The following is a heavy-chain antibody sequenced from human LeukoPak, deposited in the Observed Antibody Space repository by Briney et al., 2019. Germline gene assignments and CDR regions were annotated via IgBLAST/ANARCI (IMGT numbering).Heavy chain of an antibody. CDR2: IYYSGST. CDR1: GGSISSYY. V-gene: IGHV4-59*01. Sequence: SETLSLTCTVSGGSISSYYWSWIRQPPGKGLEWIGYIYYSGSTNYNPSLKSRVTISVDTSKNQFSLKLSSVTAADTAVYYCARGGWFGEFAFDYWGQGTLVTVSS. D-gene: IGHD3-10*01. CDR3: ARGGWFGEFAFDY. J-gene: IGHJ4*02.